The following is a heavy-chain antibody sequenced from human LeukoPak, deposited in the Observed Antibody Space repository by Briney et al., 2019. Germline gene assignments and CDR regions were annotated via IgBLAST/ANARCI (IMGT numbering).Heavy chain of an antibody. V-gene: IGHV4-61*01. CDR2: IYYSGST. CDR3: ARVRRYDSSGYRGRTFDY. D-gene: IGHD3-22*01. Sequence: PSETLSLTCTVSGGSISSSSYYWSWIRQPPGKGLEWIGYIYYSGSTNYNPSLKSRVTISVDTSKNQFSLKLSSVTAADTAVYYCARVRRYDSSGYRGRTFDYWGQGTLVTVSS. CDR1: GGSISSSSYY. J-gene: IGHJ4*02.